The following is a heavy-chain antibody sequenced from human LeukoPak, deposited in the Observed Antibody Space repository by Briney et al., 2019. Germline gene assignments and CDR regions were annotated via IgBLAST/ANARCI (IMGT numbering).Heavy chain of an antibody. D-gene: IGHD2-2*01. CDR1: GGYVSSYY. CDR2: LSHSGSS. V-gene: IGHV4-59*02. CDR3: ARARYANAWYAFDI. Sequence: PSETLSLTCTVSGGYVSSYYWSWIRRPPRKGLEWNAYLSHSGSSDSTPSLTSRVTTLVDTSKNQFSLKLTSVTAADTAVYYCARARYANAWYAFDIWGHGTMVTVSS. J-gene: IGHJ3*02.